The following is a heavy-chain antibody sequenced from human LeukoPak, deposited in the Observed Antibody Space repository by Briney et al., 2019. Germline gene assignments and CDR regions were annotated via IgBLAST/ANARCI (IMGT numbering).Heavy chain of an antibody. Sequence: NTSETLSLTYAVSGYSISSGYYWGWIRQPPGKGLEWIGSIYHNGGTYDNPSLKSRVSISVDTSKNQFSLKLSSVTAADTAIYYCVRAPGAYYFDYWGQGTLVTVSS. V-gene: IGHV4-38-2*01. D-gene: IGHD4-17*01. CDR3: VRAPGAYYFDY. CDR2: IYHNGGT. J-gene: IGHJ4*02. CDR1: GYSISSGYY.